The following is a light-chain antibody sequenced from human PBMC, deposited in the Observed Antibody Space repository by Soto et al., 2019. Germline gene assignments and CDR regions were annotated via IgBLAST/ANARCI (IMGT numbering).Light chain of an antibody. CDR2: EVS. J-gene: IGLJ1*01. Sequence: QSALAQPPSQSGSPGQSVTISCTGTSSDVGAYNYVSWYQQLPGKAPKLIIYEVSKRPSGVPDRFSGSKSGNTASLTVSGLQAEDEADYYCTSYAGTYSFFYVFGTGTKVTVL. CDR1: SSDVGAYNY. V-gene: IGLV2-8*01. CDR3: TSYAGTYSFFYV.